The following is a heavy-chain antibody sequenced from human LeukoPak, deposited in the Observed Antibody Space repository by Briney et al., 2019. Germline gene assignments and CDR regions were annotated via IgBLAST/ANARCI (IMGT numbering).Heavy chain of an antibody. V-gene: IGHV1-69*04. CDR1: GGTFSSYT. D-gene: IGHD3-10*01. CDR2: IIPILGIA. Sequence: SVKVSCKASGGTFSSYTISWVRQAPGQGLEWMGRIIPILGIANYAQKFQGRVTITADKSTSTAYMELSSLRSEDTAVYYCARDAGEFITMPYYWGQGTLVTVSS. CDR3: ARDAGEFITMPYY. J-gene: IGHJ4*02.